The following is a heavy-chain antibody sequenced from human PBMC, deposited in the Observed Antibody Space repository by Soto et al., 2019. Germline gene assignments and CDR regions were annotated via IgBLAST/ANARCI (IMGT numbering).Heavy chain of an antibody. Sequence: QVQLQESGPGLVKPSGTLSLTCAVSGGSISSSNWWSWVRQPPGKGLEWIGEIYHSGSTNYNPSPKSRVSISVDKSNNHFSLKLSSVTAAATAVYYSASVRGGYYYALDVWGQGTTVTVSS. V-gene: IGHV4-4*02. D-gene: IGHD3-10*02. J-gene: IGHJ6*02. CDR3: ASVRGGYYYALDV. CDR1: GGSISSSNW. CDR2: IYHSGST.